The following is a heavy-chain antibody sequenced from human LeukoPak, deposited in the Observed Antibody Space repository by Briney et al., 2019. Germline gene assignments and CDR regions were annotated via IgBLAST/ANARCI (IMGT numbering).Heavy chain of an antibody. V-gene: IGHV4-34*01. CDR3: ARGPYSGYGIDY. J-gene: IGHJ4*02. CDR1: VGSFSGYY. Sequence: SETLSLTCALYVGSFSGYYWSWIPQPPGKGLEWIGEINHSGSTNYNPSLKSRVTISVDTSKNQFSLKLSSVTDADAAVYYCARGPYSGYGIDYWGKGTMVTVSS. CDR2: INHSGST. D-gene: IGHD5-12*01.